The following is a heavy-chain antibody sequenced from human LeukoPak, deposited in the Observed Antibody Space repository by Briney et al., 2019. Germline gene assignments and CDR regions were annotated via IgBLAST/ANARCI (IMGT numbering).Heavy chain of an antibody. CDR1: GGSISSGDYY. CDR3: ARVGVGGVIVD. CDR2: IYYSGST. V-gene: IGHV4-30-4*01. J-gene: IGHJ4*02. D-gene: IGHD3-16*02. Sequence: PSQTLSLTCTVSGGSISSGDYYWSWIRQPPGKGLGWIGYIYYSGSTYYNPSLKSRVTISVDTSKNQFSLKLSSVTAADTAVYYCARVGVGGVIVDWGQGTLVTVSS.